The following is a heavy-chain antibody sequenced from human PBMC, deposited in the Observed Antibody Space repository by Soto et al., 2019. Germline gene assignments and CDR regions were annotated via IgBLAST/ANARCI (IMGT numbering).Heavy chain of an antibody. D-gene: IGHD1-26*01. CDR3: ISTLGARFDY. J-gene: IGHJ4*02. CDR1: GYTFTSQN. V-gene: IGHV1-46*03. Sequence: QVQLVQSGAEVKKPGASVKVSCKASGYTFTSQNMHWVRQAPGQGLEWMGVINPSIGTTTYAQKFQGRVTMTSGTSTSSVYMEVSSLRSEDTAVYYCISTLGARFDYWGQGTLVTVSS. CDR2: INPSIGTT.